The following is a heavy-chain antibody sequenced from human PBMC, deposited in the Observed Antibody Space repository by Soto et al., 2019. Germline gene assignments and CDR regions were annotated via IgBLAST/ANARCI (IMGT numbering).Heavy chain of an antibody. CDR1: GYTFTSYD. J-gene: IGHJ3*02. D-gene: IGHD3-9*01. Sequence: GASVKVSCKASGYTFTSYDMNWVRQATGQGLEWMGWMNPNSGNTGYAQKFQGRVTMTRNTSISTAYMELSSLRSEDTAVYYCARGVLRYFDWLLSDAFDIWGQGTMLTVSS. CDR2: MNPNSGNT. CDR3: ARGVLRYFDWLLSDAFDI. V-gene: IGHV1-8*01.